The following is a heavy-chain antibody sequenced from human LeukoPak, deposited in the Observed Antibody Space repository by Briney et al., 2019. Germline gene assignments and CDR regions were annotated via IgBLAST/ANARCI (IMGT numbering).Heavy chain of an antibody. D-gene: IGHD3-3*01. CDR3: ARRTITIPLDY. V-gene: IGHV4-34*01. Sequence: SETLSLTCAVYGGSFSGYYWSWIRQPPGKGLEWIGEINHSGSTNYNLSLKSRVTISVDTSKNQFSLKLSSVTAADTAVYYCARRTITIPLDYWGQGTLVTVSS. CDR2: INHSGST. CDR1: GGSFSGYY. J-gene: IGHJ4*02.